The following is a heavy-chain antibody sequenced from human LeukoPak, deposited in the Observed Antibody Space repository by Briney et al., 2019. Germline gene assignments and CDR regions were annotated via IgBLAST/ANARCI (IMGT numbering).Heavy chain of an antibody. D-gene: IGHD6-13*01. CDR3: AKDSLGSWWGVMFDY. CDR1: GFTFDDYA. Sequence: PGGSLRLSCAASGFTFDDYAMHWVRQAPGKGLEWVSGISWNSGSIGYADSVKGRFTISRDNAKNSLYLQMNSLRAEDTALYYCAKDSLGSWWGVMFDYWGQGTLVTVSS. CDR2: ISWNSGSI. J-gene: IGHJ4*02. V-gene: IGHV3-9*01.